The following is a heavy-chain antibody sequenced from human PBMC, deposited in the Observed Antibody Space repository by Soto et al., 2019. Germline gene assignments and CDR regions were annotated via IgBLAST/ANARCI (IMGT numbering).Heavy chain of an antibody. CDR3: ARDQVPGLDAFDI. CDR2: INSDASHT. J-gene: IGHJ3*02. V-gene: IGHV3-74*01. CDR1: GFTFSTYW. Sequence: PGGSLRLSCAASGFTFSTYWMHWIRQVPGKGLEWVSRINSDASHTYYADSVKGRFTISRDNAKNSMYLQMNSLRAEDTAVYYCARDQVPGLDAFDIWGQGTMVTVSS.